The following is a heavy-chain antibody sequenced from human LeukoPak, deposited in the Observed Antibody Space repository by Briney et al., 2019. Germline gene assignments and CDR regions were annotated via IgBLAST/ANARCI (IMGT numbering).Heavy chain of an antibody. CDR1: GYTFASYG. J-gene: IGHJ6*03. D-gene: IGHD5-24*01. CDR2: ISAYNGNT. V-gene: IGHV1-18*01. Sequence: ASVKVSRKASGYTFASYGISWVRQAPGQGLEWMGWISAYNGNTNYAQKLQGRVTMTTDTSTSTAYMELRSLRSDDTAVYYCARGSTNLDYYYYYMDVWGKGTTVTVSS. CDR3: ARGSTNLDYYYYYMDV.